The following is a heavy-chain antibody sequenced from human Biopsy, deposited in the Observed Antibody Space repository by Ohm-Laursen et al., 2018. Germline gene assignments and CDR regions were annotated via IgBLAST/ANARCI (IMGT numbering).Heavy chain of an antibody. Sequence: SLRLSCAASGFDFCDYSMSWVCQAPGKGLEWVSSVTTTSSYIYYADSVKGRFTISRDSSKNTLYLQMNSLRVEDTAVYYCARGPSGVATIGRGQGTLVTVSS. V-gene: IGHV3-21*01. CDR2: VTTTSSYI. D-gene: IGHD5-24*01. J-gene: IGHJ4*02. CDR1: GFDFCDYS. CDR3: ARGPSGVATIG.